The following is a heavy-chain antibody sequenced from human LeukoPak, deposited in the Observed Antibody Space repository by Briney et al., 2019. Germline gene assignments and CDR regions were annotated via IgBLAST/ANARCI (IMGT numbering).Heavy chain of an antibody. CDR3: ARARWEGYCLDY. CDR2: IYSGGST. V-gene: IGHV3-53*01. D-gene: IGHD2-15*01. J-gene: IGHJ4*02. Sequence: GGSLRLSCAASGFSVSSSYMSWVRQAPGKRLEWVSFIYSGGSTYYADSVKGRFTISRDNSKNTLYLQMSSLRAEDTAVYYCARARWEGYCLDYWGQGTLVTVSS. CDR1: GFSVSSSY.